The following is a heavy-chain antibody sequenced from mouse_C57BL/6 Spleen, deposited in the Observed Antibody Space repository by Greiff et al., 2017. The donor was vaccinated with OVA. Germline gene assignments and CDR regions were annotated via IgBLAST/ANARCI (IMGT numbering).Heavy chain of an antibody. CDR1: GYTFTSYW. V-gene: IGHV1-52*01. CDR3: ASPLDSSGYSDD. D-gene: IGHD3-2*02. Sequence: QVHVKQPGAELVRPGSSVKLSCKASGYTFTSYWMHWVKQRPIQGLEWIGNIDPSDSETHYNQKFKDKATLTVDKSSSTAYMQLSSLTSEDSAVYYCASPLDSSGYSDDWGQGTTLTVSS. CDR2: IDPSDSET. J-gene: IGHJ2*01.